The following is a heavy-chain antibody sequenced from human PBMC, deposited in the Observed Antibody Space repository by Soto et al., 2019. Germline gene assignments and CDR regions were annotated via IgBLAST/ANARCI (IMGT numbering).Heavy chain of an antibody. J-gene: IGHJ4*02. CDR1: GYTLTELS. D-gene: IGHD2-2*01. CDR2: FDPEDGET. V-gene: IGHV1-24*01. Sequence: GASVKVSCKVSGYTLTELSMHWVRQAPGKGLEWMGGFDPEDGETIYAQKFQGRVTMTEDTSTDTAYMELSSLRSEDTAVYYCATADIVVVPAAMWFEYWGQGTLVTVSS. CDR3: ATADIVVVPAAMWFEY.